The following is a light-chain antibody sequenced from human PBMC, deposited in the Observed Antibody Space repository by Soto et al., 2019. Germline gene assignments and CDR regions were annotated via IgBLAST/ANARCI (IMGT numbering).Light chain of an antibody. Sequence: DVVMTQSPLSLPVTLGQPASISCRSSQSLVYSDGNTYLNWFQQRPGQSPRRLIYKVSNRDSGVPDRFSGGGSGTDFTLKISRVEAEDVGVYYCMQGTHWPFTFGPGTKVDIK. CDR1: QSLVYSDGNTY. V-gene: IGKV2-30*01. J-gene: IGKJ3*01. CDR2: KVS. CDR3: MQGTHWPFT.